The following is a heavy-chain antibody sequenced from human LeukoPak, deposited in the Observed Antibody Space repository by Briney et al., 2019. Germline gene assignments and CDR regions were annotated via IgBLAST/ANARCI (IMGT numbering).Heavy chain of an antibody. Sequence: GGSLRLSCAASGFTFNTFAMSWVRQAPGKGLEWVANIKQDGSERYYVDSVTGRFTISRDNAKNSLYLQMNSLRDEDTAVYYCANLGPPGRDHYLESWGQGTLVTVSS. CDR1: GFTFNTFA. CDR3: ANLGPPGRDHYLES. V-gene: IGHV3-7*01. J-gene: IGHJ4*02. D-gene: IGHD5-24*01. CDR2: IKQDGSER.